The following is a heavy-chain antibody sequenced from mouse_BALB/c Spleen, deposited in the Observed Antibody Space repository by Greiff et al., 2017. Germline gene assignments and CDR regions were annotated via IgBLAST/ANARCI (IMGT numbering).Heavy chain of an antibody. Sequence: QVQLQQSGAELVRPGASVTLSCKASGYTFTDYEMHWVKQTPVHGLEWIGAIDPETGGTAYNQKFKGKATLTADKSSSTAYMELRSLTSEDSAVYYCTRKGVYYGNFFAYWGQGTLVTVSA. D-gene: IGHD2-1*01. CDR1: GYTFTDYE. V-gene: IGHV1-15*01. J-gene: IGHJ3*01. CDR3: TRKGVYYGNFFAY. CDR2: IDPETGGT.